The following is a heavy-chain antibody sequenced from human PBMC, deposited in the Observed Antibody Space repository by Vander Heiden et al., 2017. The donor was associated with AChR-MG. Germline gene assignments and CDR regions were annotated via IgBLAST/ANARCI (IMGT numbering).Heavy chain of an antibody. CDR2: MNPNSGNT. D-gene: IGHD6-6*01. CDR1: GYTFTSYD. Sequence: QVQLVQSGGEVKKPGASVKVSCKASGYTFTSYDINWVRKATGQGLRWMGWMNPNSGNTGYAQKFQGRVTMTRNTSISTAYMELSSLRSEDTAVYYCARSSIAARRGPRLNWFDPWGQGTLVTVSS. CDR3: ARSSIAARRGPRLNWFDP. J-gene: IGHJ5*02. V-gene: IGHV1-8*01.